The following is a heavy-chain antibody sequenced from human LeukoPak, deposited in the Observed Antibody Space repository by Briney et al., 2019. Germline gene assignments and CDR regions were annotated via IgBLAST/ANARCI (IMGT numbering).Heavy chain of an antibody. CDR1: GGSFSGYY. Sequence: SETLSLTCAVYGGSFSGYYWNWIRQPPGKGLEWIGEINHSGSTNYNPSLESRVTISVDTSKNQFSLKLSSVTAADTAVYYCARSPSLDYYDSSGYYKEPGRDAFDIWGQGTMVTVSS. CDR2: INHSGST. CDR3: ARSPSLDYYDSSGYYKEPGRDAFDI. J-gene: IGHJ3*02. V-gene: IGHV4-34*01. D-gene: IGHD3-22*01.